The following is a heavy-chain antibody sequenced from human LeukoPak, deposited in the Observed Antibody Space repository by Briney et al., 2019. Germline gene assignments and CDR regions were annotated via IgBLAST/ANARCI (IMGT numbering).Heavy chain of an antibody. Sequence: PSETLSLTCAVSGGSISSSNWWSWVRQLPGKGLEWIGEIYHSGSTNYNPSLKSRVTISVDKSKNQFSLKLSSVTAADTAVYYCARDRSPSLAAARDKWFDPWGQGTLVTVSS. D-gene: IGHD6-13*01. V-gene: IGHV4-4*02. CDR1: GGSISSSNW. CDR3: ARDRSPSLAAARDKWFDP. J-gene: IGHJ5*02. CDR2: IYHSGST.